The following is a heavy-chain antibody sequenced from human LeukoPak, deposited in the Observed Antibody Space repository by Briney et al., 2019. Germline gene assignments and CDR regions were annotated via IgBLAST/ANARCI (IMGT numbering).Heavy chain of an antibody. D-gene: IGHD1-26*01. CDR3: ARDGSGTRAFDI. CDR1: GFTFSSDT. CDR2: ISSSSSYI. Sequence: GGSLRLSCAASGFTFSSDTMNWVRQAPGKGLEWVSSISSSSSYIYYADSVKGRFTISRDNAKNSLYLQMNSLRAEDTAVYYCARDGSGTRAFDIWGQGTMVTVSS. V-gene: IGHV3-21*01. J-gene: IGHJ3*02.